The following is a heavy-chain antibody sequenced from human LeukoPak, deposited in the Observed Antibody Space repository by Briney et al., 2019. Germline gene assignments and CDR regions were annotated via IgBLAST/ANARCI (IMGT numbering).Heavy chain of an antibody. CDR3: ARLGDYGDYFDY. D-gene: IGHD4-17*01. J-gene: IGHJ4*02. CDR1: GGSISGYY. CDR2: ISYSGST. V-gene: IGHV4-59*01. Sequence: PSQTLSLTCTVSGGSISGYYWSWIRQPPGKGLEWIGHISYSGSTDYNPSLKSRVTISVDTSKNQFSLKLTSVTAADTAVYYCARLGDYGDYFDYWGQGTLVTVSS.